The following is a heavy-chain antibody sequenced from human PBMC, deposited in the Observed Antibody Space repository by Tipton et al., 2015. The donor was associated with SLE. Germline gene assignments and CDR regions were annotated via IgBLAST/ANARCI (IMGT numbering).Heavy chain of an antibody. J-gene: IGHJ1*01. Sequence: TLSLTCTVSGGSISSSSYYWGWIRQPPGKGLEWIGEINHSGSTNYNPSLKSRVTISVDTSKNQFSLKLSSVTAADTAVYYCARGGPYYYGSGSSPAEYFQYWGQGTLVTVSS. D-gene: IGHD3-10*01. V-gene: IGHV4-39*07. CDR3: ARGGPYYYGSGSSPAEYFQY. CDR2: INHSGST. CDR1: GGSISSSSYY.